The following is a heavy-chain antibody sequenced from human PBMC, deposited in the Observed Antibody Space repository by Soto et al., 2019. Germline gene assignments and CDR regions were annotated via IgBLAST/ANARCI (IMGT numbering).Heavy chain of an antibody. J-gene: IGHJ6*02. V-gene: IGHV4-59*01. D-gene: IGHD3-10*01. CDR3: ASRYGSGSTRRSGRDV. CDR2: MYNTGST. Sequence: PSETLSLTCTVSGGSISSYYWSWIRQPPGKGLEWIGYMYNTGSTIYNPSLKRRVTISVDTSKNQFSLKLNSVTAADTAVYYCASRYGSGSTRRSGRDVWGQGTTVTVSS. CDR1: GGSISSYY.